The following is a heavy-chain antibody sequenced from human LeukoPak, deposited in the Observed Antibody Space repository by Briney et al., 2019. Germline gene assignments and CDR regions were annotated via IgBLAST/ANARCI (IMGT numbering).Heavy chain of an antibody. CDR2: IYHSGST. V-gene: IGHV4-34*01. D-gene: IGHD5-18*01. J-gene: IGHJ3*02. CDR3: ARKRDTRPFDI. Sequence: PSETLSLTCAVYGGSFSGYYWSWIRQPPGKGLEWIGSIYHSGSTYYNPSLKSRVTISVDTSKNQFSLKLSSVTAADTAVYYCARKRDTRPFDIWGQGTMVTVSS. CDR1: GGSFSGYY.